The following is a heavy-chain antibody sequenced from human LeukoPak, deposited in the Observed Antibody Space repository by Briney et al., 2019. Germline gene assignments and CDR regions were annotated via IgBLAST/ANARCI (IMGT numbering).Heavy chain of an antibody. CDR3: AKVGVGWVAFEY. V-gene: IGHV3-23*01. D-gene: IGHD3-16*01. J-gene: IGHJ4*02. Sequence: GGSLRLSCAASGFAFSNFAMSWVRQAPGKGLQWVSAISDSGGGTFYADSVKGRFTISRDKSKNTLYLQMNSLRAEDTAVYYCAKVGVGWVAFEYWGQGTLVTVSS. CDR2: ISDSGGGT. CDR1: GFAFSNFA.